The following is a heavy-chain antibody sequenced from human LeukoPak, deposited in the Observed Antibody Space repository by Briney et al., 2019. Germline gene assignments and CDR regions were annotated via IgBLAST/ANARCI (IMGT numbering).Heavy chain of an antibody. V-gene: IGHV1-18*01. D-gene: IGHD3-10*01. CDR1: GYTFTSYG. Sequence: ASVNVSCKASGYTFTSYGISWVRQAPGQGLEWMGWISTYNGNTNYAQNLQGRLTMTTDTSTSSAYMELRSLRSDDTAVYYCARVNWDYYGSGSQVAFDIWGQGTMVTVSS. CDR3: ARVNWDYYGSGSQVAFDI. J-gene: IGHJ3*02. CDR2: ISTYNGNT.